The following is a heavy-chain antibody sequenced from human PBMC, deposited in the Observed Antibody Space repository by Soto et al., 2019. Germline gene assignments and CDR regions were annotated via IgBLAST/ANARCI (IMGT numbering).Heavy chain of an antibody. CDR1: GFTFDDYA. Sequence: SLLLSCPASGFTFDDYAMHWVRQGPGRGLEWVSGITWNSGKIAYADSVKGRFTIARDDDNNSLYLQMNSLRPEDTALYYCVKDSYADFHRVLSTAEYFFDYWGHGTPVTVYS. D-gene: IGHD2-15*01. J-gene: IGHJ4*01. CDR3: VKDSYADFHRVLSTAEYFFDY. CDR2: ITWNSGKI. V-gene: IGHV3-9*01.